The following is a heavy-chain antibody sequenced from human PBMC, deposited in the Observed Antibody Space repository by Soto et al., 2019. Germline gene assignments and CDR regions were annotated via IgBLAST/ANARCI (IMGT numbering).Heavy chain of an antibody. Sequence: EVQLLESGGGLVQPGGSLRLSCAASGFTFSSYAMNWVRQAPGKGLEWVSAISGSGGSTYYADSVKGRCTISRDNSKNTLYLQMNSLRAADTAVYYCVKAAYGGNGGAFDFWGQGTMVTVSS. D-gene: IGHD4-17*01. CDR1: GFTFSSYA. V-gene: IGHV3-23*01. CDR3: VKAAYGGNGGAFDF. J-gene: IGHJ3*01. CDR2: ISGSGGST.